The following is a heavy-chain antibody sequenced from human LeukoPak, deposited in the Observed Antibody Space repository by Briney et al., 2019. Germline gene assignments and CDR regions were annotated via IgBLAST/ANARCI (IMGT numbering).Heavy chain of an antibody. V-gene: IGHV1-2*02. CDR2: INPNSGGT. CDR1: GYTFTGYY. Sequence: ASVKVSCKASGYTFTGYYMHWVRQAPGQGREWMGWINPNSGGTNYVQKFQGRVTMTRDTSITTAYMQLSRLRSDDTAVYYCASSPTSECSGGSCYSYRGQGTLVTVSS. J-gene: IGHJ4*02. D-gene: IGHD2-15*01. CDR3: ASSPTSECSGGSCYSY.